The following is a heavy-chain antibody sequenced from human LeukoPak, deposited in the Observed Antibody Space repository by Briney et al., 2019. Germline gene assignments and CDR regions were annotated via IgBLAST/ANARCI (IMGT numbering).Heavy chain of an antibody. D-gene: IGHD4-23*01. CDR1: GFTSSSYS. J-gene: IGHJ4*02. CDR3: ARGTTYGGGDY. V-gene: IGHV3-48*04. Sequence: GGSLRLSCAASGFTSSSYSMNWVRQAPGKGLEWVSCISSSTTTIYYADSVKGRFTISRDNAKNSLYLQMNSLRAEDTAVYYCARGTTYGGGDYWGQGTLVTVSS. CDR2: ISSSTTTI.